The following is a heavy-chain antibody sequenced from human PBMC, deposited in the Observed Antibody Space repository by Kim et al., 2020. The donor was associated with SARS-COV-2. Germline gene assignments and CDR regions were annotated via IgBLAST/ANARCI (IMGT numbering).Heavy chain of an antibody. D-gene: IGHD3-16*01. J-gene: IGHJ4*02. V-gene: IGHV3-23*01. CDR3: AKARGDRPSGYYFAY. Sequence: SVKGRFTISRDTYKNTLYLQRNSLRAEDTAVYYCAKARGDRPSGYYFAYWGQGTLVTVSS.